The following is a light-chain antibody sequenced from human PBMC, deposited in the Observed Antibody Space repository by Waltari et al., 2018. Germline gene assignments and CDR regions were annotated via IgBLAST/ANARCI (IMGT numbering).Light chain of an antibody. J-gene: IGLJ3*02. CDR2: STT. CDR1: AGALTIGNS. V-gene: IGLV7-43*01. CDR3: LLYDGSDQV. Sequence: TVVPQEPSLTVSPGGAVTLTCSSSAGALTIGNSPNWTHQTPGQLPRSLIQSTTNRHSCTPARFSGSLLGGKAALTLSGVQPEDEAEYYCLLYDGSDQVFGGGTKLTVL.